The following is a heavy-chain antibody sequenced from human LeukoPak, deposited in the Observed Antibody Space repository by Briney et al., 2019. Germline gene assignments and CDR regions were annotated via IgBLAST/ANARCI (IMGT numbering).Heavy chain of an antibody. CDR2: IDPDSGDT. CDR1: GYTFTGDY. CDR3: ARILDYYYDSSGYYPIDN. D-gene: IGHD3-22*01. J-gene: IGHJ4*02. Sequence: GAPVKVSCKASGYTFTGDYIHWVRQAPGQGLEWMGWIDPDSGDTNYAQKFQGRVTMTRDTSISTAYMELSRLRSDDTAVYYCARILDYYYDSSGYYPIDNWGQGTLVTVSS. V-gene: IGHV1-2*02.